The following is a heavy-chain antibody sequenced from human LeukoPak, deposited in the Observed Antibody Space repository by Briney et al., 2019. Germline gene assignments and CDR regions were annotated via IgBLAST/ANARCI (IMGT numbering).Heavy chain of an antibody. D-gene: IGHD3-10*01. V-gene: IGHV1-69*13. CDR1: GGTFSSYA. J-gene: IGHJ6*02. CDR3: ASLTYGSGSYYRVLDGMDV. Sequence: ASVKVSCKASGGTFSSYAISWVRQAPGQGLGWMGGIIPIFGTANYAQKFQGRVTITADESTSTAYMELSSLRSEDTAVYYCASLTYGSGSYYRVLDGMDVWGQGTTVTVSS. CDR2: IIPIFGTA.